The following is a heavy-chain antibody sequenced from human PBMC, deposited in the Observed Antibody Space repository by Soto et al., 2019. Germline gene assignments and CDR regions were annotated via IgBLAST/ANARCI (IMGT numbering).Heavy chain of an antibody. Sequence: EEQLVESGGGVVRPGGSLRLSCAASGFTFDDYGMSWVRQTPGKGLEWVAGINWKGDRSGHADSVKGRFTISRDNAKNSLYLQLNSLRAEDTAFYHCAREVEGSTGTKLVDPWGQGTLVTVSS. D-gene: IGHD1-1*01. CDR1: GFTFDDYG. V-gene: IGHV3-20*01. J-gene: IGHJ5*02. CDR3: AREVEGSTGTKLVDP. CDR2: INWKGDRS.